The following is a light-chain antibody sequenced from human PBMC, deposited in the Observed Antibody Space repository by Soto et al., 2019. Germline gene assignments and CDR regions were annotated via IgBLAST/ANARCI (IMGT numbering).Light chain of an antibody. CDR2: DAS. CDR1: QSVSSRF. J-gene: IGKJ3*01. CDR3: QQYDNLPFT. Sequence: EIVLTQSPGTLSLSPGESATLSCGASQSVSSRFLAWCQQKPGRAPRVLIYDASTRATGVPDRFSGSGSGTDFTLTISRLEPEDFATYYCQQYDNLPFTFGPGTKVDIK. V-gene: IGKV3D-20*01.